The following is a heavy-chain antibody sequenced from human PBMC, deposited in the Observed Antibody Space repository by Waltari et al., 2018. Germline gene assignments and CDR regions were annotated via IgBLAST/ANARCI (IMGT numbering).Heavy chain of an antibody. V-gene: IGHV3-48*01. D-gene: IGHD5-12*01. CDR1: GFRLRTYN. J-gene: IGHJ3*02. CDR3: ARGRNGYIQDVFDI. CDR2: ISSTTTT. Sequence: EVHLVASGGGLVKPGESLRLPCEAPGFRLRTYNSNWVRQAPGKGLEWVSYISSTTTTYYADYVKGRFTISRDNAKNSLYLQMNSLRAEDTALYYCARGRNGYIQDVFDIWGQGTMVSVSS.